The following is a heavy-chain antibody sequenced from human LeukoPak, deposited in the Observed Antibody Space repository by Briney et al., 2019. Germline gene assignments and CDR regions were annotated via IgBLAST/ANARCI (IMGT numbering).Heavy chain of an antibody. V-gene: IGHV3-21*01. Sequence: GGSLRLSCAASGFTFSSYGMHWVRQAPGKGLEWVSSISSSSSYIYYADSVKGRFTISRGNAKNSLYLQMNSLRAEDTAVYYCARDLDPYYDFWSGYYPLDYWGQGTLVTVSS. D-gene: IGHD3-3*01. CDR3: ARDLDPYYDFWSGYYPLDY. J-gene: IGHJ4*02. CDR2: ISSSSSYI. CDR1: GFTFSSYG.